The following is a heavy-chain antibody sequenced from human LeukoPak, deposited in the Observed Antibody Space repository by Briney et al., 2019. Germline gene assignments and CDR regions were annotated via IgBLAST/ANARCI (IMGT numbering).Heavy chain of an antibody. D-gene: IGHD3-10*01. CDR3: ARRSKLLWFGYYYYYMDG. J-gene: IGHJ6*03. V-gene: IGHV3-20*01. CDR2: INWNGGST. CDR1: GFTFDDYG. Sequence: GGSLRLSCAASGFTFDDYGMSWVRQAPGKGLEWVSGINWNGGSTGYADSVKGRFTISRDNAKNSLYLQMNSLRAEDTALYHCARRSKLLWFGYYYYYMDGWGKGTTVTISS.